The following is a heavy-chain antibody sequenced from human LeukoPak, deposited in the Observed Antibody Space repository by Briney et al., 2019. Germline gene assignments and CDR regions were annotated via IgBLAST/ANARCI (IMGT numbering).Heavy chain of an antibody. V-gene: IGHV3-21*01. Sequence: PGGSLRLSCVGSGFRFSSYDMNWVRQAPGRGLEWVSSISSSSSYIYYADSVKGRFTISRDNAKNSLYLQMNSLRAEDTAVYYCARGPEPAGYWGQGTLVTASS. CDR2: ISSSSSYI. CDR1: GFRFSSYD. J-gene: IGHJ4*02. CDR3: ARGPEPAGY. D-gene: IGHD1-14*01.